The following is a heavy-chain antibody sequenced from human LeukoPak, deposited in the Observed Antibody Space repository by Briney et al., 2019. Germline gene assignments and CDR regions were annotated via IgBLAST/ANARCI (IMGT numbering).Heavy chain of an antibody. CDR1: GGSISSYY. Sequence: PSETLSLTCTVSGGSISSYYWSWIRQPPGKGLEWIGYIYYSGSTNYNPSLKSRVTISVDTSMNQFSLKLSSVTAADTAVYYCARGGTSGYFVYDAFDIWGQGTMVTVSS. J-gene: IGHJ3*02. D-gene: IGHD3-9*01. V-gene: IGHV4-59*01. CDR2: IYYSGST. CDR3: ARGGTSGYFVYDAFDI.